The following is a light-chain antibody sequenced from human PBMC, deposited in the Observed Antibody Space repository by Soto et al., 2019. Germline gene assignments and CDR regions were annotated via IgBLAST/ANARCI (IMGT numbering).Light chain of an antibody. CDR2: DAS. CDR1: QSISSS. V-gene: IGKV1-5*01. Sequence: DIQLTQSPSSLSASVGDRVTITCRASQSISSSLAWYQQKPGKAPKLLIYDASNLESGVPSIFRGSGSGTEFTLTISSLPPDNFATYSCQKYSTYSTSGQGTKVDIK. J-gene: IGKJ1*01. CDR3: QKYSTYST.